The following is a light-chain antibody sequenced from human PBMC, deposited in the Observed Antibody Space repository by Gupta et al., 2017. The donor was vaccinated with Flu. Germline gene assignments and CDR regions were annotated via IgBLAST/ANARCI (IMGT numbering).Light chain of an antibody. Sequence: SITISCTGTSSDVGGYNYVFWHKQHPGTPPKLMIYEVSNRPSGVSNRFSGSKSGNTASLTISGLQAEDEADYYCSSDTTSNTFVFGGGTKMTVL. CDR2: EVS. CDR1: SSDVGGYNY. V-gene: IGLV2-14*01. CDR3: SSDTTSNTFV. J-gene: IGLJ2*01.